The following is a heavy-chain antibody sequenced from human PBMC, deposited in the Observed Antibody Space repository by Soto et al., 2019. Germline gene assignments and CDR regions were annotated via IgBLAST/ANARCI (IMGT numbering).Heavy chain of an antibody. D-gene: IGHD2-2*01. Sequence: PSETLSLTCFVSGDSLSGGGFYWSWIRQRPGKGLEWIGYIYNNGGAFYSPSLRSRVTISIDTPINRFSLNLTSVTAADTAFYYCASLDCSSTSCGDYWGQGTLVTVSS. CDR2: IYNNGGA. V-gene: IGHV4-31*03. J-gene: IGHJ4*02. CDR3: ASLDCSSTSCGDY. CDR1: GDSLSGGGFY.